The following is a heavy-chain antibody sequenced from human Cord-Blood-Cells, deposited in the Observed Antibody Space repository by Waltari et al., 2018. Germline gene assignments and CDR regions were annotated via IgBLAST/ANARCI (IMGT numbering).Heavy chain of an antibody. V-gene: IGHV4-39*01. CDR3: ASPGADYYDSSGYLYYFDY. CDR2: IYYSGST. Sequence: QLQLQESGPGLVKPSETLSLTCTVSGGSISSSSYYWGWIRQPPGKGLEWIGSIYYSGSTSNNPSLKSRVTISVDTSKNQFSLKLSSVTAADTAVYYCASPGADYYDSSGYLYYFDYWGQGTLVTVSS. J-gene: IGHJ4*02. D-gene: IGHD3-22*01. CDR1: GGSISSSSYY.